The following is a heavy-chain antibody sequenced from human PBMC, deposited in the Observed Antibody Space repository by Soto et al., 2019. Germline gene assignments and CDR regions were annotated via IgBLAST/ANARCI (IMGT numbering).Heavy chain of an antibody. V-gene: IGHV3-23*01. CDR1: GFTFSSYS. CDR3: AKCMQAYWNYDAHHI. D-gene: IGHD1-7*01. CDR2: ITATGGTT. J-gene: IGHJ3*02. Sequence: GGSLRLSCAASGFTFSSYSMSCVRQAPGKGLEWVAHITATGGTTYYADSVKGRFTISRDTSRNTLYLHMNSLRAEDTALYYCAKCMQAYWNYDAHHIWGQGTMVTVSS.